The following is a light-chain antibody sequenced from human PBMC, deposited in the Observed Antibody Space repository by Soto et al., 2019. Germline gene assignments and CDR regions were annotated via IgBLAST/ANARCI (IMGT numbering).Light chain of an antibody. Sequence: DIVVTQSPLSLPVTPGEPASISCRSSQSLLHAYGNNYLDWYRQKPGQSPQLLISLGSNRASGVXDXYSGSGSGTDFTLKISRVEAEDVGVYYCMQALQTPRTFGQGTKVEIK. CDR3: MQALQTPRT. J-gene: IGKJ1*01. CDR1: QSLLHAYGNNY. CDR2: LGS. V-gene: IGKV2-28*01.